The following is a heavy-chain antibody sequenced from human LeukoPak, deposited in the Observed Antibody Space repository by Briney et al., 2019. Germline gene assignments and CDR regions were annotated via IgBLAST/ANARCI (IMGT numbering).Heavy chain of an antibody. D-gene: IGHD3-10*01. V-gene: IGHV3-64*04. Sequence: GGSLRLSCSASGFIFSPYAMHWVRQAPGKGLEYVSSISSEGKTTYYADSVKGRFIISRDNSKNTLYLQMNSLRAEDTAVYYCAKGETYYYGSGSYLLFDYWGQGTLVTVSS. CDR1: GFIFSPYA. CDR3: AKGETYYYGSGSYLLFDY. CDR2: ISSEGKTT. J-gene: IGHJ4*02.